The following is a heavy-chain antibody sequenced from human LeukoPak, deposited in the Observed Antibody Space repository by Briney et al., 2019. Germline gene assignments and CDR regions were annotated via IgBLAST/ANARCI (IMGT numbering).Heavy chain of an antibody. J-gene: IGHJ6*03. V-gene: IGHV3-21*01. CDR1: GFTFSSYA. CDR2: IGSSGDIT. Sequence: GGSLRLSCAASGFTFSSYAMSWVRQAPGMGLEWVSSIGSSGDITYYADSVKGRFTISRDNAKNSLYLRMNSLRAEDTAVYSCARDRDGIALIRDRRYYYMDVWGKGTTVTVFS. D-gene: IGHD2-8*01. CDR3: ARDRDGIALIRDRRYYYMDV.